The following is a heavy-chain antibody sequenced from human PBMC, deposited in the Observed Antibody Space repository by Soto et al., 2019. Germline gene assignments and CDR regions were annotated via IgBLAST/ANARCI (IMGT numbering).Heavy chain of an antibody. V-gene: IGHV1-18*01. CDR1: GYSFSDYG. Sequence: QVQLVQSGPEVKKPGDSVKVSCKASGYSFSDYGVTWVRQSPGQGLQWMGWISAYNDDRNYAQNFKDRITMTTDTSTSTAYVELRSLRSDDTAVYFCGRSRSAAMVTSDYWGQGTLVTVSS. D-gene: IGHD5-18*01. CDR2: ISAYNDDR. J-gene: IGHJ4*02. CDR3: GRSRSAAMVTSDY.